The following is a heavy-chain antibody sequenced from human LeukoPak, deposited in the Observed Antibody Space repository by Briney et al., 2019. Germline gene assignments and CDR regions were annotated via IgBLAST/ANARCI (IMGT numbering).Heavy chain of an antibody. J-gene: IGHJ4*02. Sequence: GGSLRLSCAASGFTFSSYSMNWVRQAPGKGLEWVSYISSSSTIYYADSVKGRFTISRDNAKNSLYLQMNSLRAEDTAVYYCARGEFGYYGSGSYRWPYWGQGTLVTVSS. CDR2: ISSSSTI. V-gene: IGHV3-48*04. CDR3: ARGEFGYYGSGSYRWPY. D-gene: IGHD3-10*01. CDR1: GFTFSSYS.